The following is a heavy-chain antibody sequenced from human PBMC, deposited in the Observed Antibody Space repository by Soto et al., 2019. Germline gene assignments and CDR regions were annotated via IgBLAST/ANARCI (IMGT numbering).Heavy chain of an antibody. V-gene: IGHV3-48*01. J-gene: IGHJ6*02. CDR3: ARDARGRGKVVVVPAALVRPLHGMDV. Sequence: GGSLRLSCAASGFTFSSYSMNWVRQAPGKGLERVSYISSSSSTIYYAESVKGRFTISRDNAKNSLYLQMNSLRAEDTAVYYCARDARGRGKVVVVPAALVRPLHGMDVWGQGTTVTVSS. CDR2: ISSSSSTI. D-gene: IGHD2-2*01. CDR1: GFTFSSYS.